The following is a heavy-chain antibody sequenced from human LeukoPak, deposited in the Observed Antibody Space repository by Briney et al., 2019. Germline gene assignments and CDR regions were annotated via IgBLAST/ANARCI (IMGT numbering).Heavy chain of an antibody. CDR3: AKDTVDSSSSGYYYMDV. V-gene: IGHV3-9*01. CDR2: ISWNSGSI. D-gene: IGHD6-6*01. Sequence: GGSLRLSCAASGFTFDDYAMHWVRQAPGKGLEWVSGISWNSGSIGYADSVKGRFTISRDNAKNSLYLQMNSLRAEDTALYYCAKDTVDSSSSGYYYMDVWAKGPRSPSP. CDR1: GFTFDDYA. J-gene: IGHJ6*03.